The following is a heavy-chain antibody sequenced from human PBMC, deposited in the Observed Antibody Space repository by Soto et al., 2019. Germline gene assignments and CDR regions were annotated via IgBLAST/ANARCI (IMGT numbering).Heavy chain of an antibody. D-gene: IGHD2-2*01. CDR1: GGSISSYY. CDR2: IYYSGST. J-gene: IGHJ5*02. V-gene: IGHV4-59*01. Sequence: SETLSLTCTVSGGSISSYYWSWIRQPPGKGLEWIGYIYYSGSTNYNPSLKSRVTISVDTSKNQFSLKLSSVTAADTAVYYCARGGSIVVVPAATATFWFDPWGQGTLVTVSS. CDR3: ARGGSIVVVPAATATFWFDP.